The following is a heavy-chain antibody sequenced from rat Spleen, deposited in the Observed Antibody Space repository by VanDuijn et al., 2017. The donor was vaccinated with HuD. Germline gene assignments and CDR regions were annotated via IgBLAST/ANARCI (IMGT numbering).Heavy chain of an antibody. CDR2: ISVGAVNT. CDR1: GFTFSNYY. D-gene: IGHD1-1*01. Sequence: EVRLVESGGGLVQPGRSMKLSCAASGFTFSNYYMALVRQAPTKGLEWVASISVGAVNTYYRDFVKGRFTISRDNAKITLFLQMDSLRSEDTATYYCARHAGYYSGDYIMDAWGQGASVTVSS. CDR3: ARHAGYYSGDYIMDA. V-gene: IGHV5-25*01. J-gene: IGHJ4*01.